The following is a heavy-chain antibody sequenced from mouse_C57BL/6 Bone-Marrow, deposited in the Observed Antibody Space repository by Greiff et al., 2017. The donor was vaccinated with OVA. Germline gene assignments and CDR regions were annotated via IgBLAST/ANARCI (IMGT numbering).Heavy chain of an antibody. CDR2: ISNLAYSI. CDR3: ARRPRSYWYFDV. V-gene: IGHV5-15*04. J-gene: IGHJ1*03. CDR1: GFTFSDYG. Sequence: EVKLEESGGGLVQPGGSLKLSCAASGFTFSDYGMAWVRQAPRKGPEWVAFISNLAYSIYYADTVTGRFNISRENAKNTLYLEMSSLRSEDTAMYYCARRPRSYWYFDVWGTGTTVTVSS.